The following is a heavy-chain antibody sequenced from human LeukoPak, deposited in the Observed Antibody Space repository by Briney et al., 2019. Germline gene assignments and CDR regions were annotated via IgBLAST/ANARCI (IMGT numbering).Heavy chain of an antibody. CDR3: AWGFSCRLKYFDY. Sequence: GGSLRLSCAASGFTFSRSAMDWVRLAPGKGLESVPLMWSDGHNKYYADSMKGRFIVSRDSSKYTLFLQMSSLRAEDTAVYYSAWGFSCRLKYFDYWGQGTLVTVSS. D-gene: IGHD3-16*01. J-gene: IGHJ4*02. CDR2: MWSDGHNK. CDR1: GFTFSRSA. V-gene: IGHV3-33*07.